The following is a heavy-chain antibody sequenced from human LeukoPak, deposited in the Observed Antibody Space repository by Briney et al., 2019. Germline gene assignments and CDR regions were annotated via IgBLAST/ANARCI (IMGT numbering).Heavy chain of an antibody. V-gene: IGHV1-69*04. CDR1: GGTFSSYA. CDR2: IIPILGIA. CDR3: ARDREGTSSFDY. D-gene: IGHD1-1*01. Sequence: SVKVSRKASGGTFSSYAISWVRQAPGQGLEWMGRIIPILGIANYAQKFQGRVTITADKSTSTAYMELSSLRSEDTAVYYCARDREGTSSFDYWGQGTLVTVSS. J-gene: IGHJ4*02.